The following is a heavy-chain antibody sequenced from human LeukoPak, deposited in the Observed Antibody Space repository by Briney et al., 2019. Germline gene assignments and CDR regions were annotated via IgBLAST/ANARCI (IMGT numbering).Heavy chain of an antibody. CDR1: GYTLTELS. D-gene: IGHD3-10*01. Sequence: ASVMVSCKVSGYTLTELSMHWVRQAPGKGLEWKGGFDPEDGETIYAQKFQGRVTMTEDTSTDTAYMELSSLRSEDTAVYYCATLSITMVRGALDYWGQGTLVTVSS. V-gene: IGHV1-24*01. CDR2: FDPEDGET. J-gene: IGHJ4*02. CDR3: ATLSITMVRGALDY.